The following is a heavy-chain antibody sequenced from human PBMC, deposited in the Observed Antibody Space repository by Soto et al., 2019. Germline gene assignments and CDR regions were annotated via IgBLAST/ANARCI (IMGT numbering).Heavy chain of an antibody. J-gene: IGHJ6*02. V-gene: IGHV1-69*13. CDR1: GGTFSSYA. Sequence: SVKVSCKASGGTFSSYAISWVRQAPGQGLEWMGGIIPIFGTANYAQKFQGRVTITADESTSTAYMELSSLRSEDTAVYYCEREAGGLLVGATIYYGMDVWGQGTTVTVSS. D-gene: IGHD1-26*01. CDR3: EREAGGLLVGATIYYGMDV. CDR2: IIPIFGTA.